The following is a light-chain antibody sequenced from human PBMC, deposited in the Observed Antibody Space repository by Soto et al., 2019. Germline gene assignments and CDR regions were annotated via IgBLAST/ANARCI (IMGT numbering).Light chain of an antibody. CDR3: QQYGSSPWT. CDR2: GAS. V-gene: IGKV3-20*01. J-gene: IGKJ1*01. Sequence: EIVLTQSPDTLSLSPGEGATLSCMASQSVSNNYLAWYQQKPGQAPRLLMYGASSRATGIPDRFSGGGSGTDFTLTLSRLEPEDFAVYYCQQYGSSPWTFGQGTKVEIK. CDR1: QSVSNNY.